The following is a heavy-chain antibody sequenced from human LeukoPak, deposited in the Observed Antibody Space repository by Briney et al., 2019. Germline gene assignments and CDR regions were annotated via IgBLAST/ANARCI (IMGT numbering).Heavy chain of an antibody. CDR2: INSDGSTT. D-gene: IGHD2-21*02. Sequence: GESLKISCAASGFTFSCCWMHWVRQAPGKGLVWVSRINSDGSTTRYADSVKGRFTISRDNAKNTLYLQMNSLTAEDTAVYYCARGGVGGTVNYWGQGTLVTVSS. CDR3: ARGGVGGTVNY. V-gene: IGHV3-74*01. CDR1: GFTFSCCW. J-gene: IGHJ4*02.